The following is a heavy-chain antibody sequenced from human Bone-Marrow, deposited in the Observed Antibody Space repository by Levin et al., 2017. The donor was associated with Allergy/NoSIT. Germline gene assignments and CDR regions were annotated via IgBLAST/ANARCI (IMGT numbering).Heavy chain of an antibody. D-gene: IGHD3-3*01. Sequence: SETLSLTCTVSGGSISSGDYFWSWIRQPPGKGLEWIGYIYYSGSTYYNPSLKSRVTISVHTSKNQFSLKLSSVTAADTAVYYCARVRNVLRFLEWSENNWFDPWGQGTLVTVSS. CDR3: ARVRNVLRFLEWSENNWFDP. CDR2: IYYSGST. CDR1: GGSISSGDYF. V-gene: IGHV4-30-4*01. J-gene: IGHJ5*02.